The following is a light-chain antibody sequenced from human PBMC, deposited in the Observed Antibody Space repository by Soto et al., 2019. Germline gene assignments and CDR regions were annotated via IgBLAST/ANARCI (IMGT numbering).Light chain of an antibody. CDR1: QTVSTF. V-gene: IGKV1-39*01. J-gene: IGKJ4*01. CDR2: AAS. Sequence: DIQMTQSPSSLSASVGDRVTITCRASQTVSTFLNWYQEKSGKPPKLLIYAASSLQSGVPSRFSGSGSGTDFTLTISSLQPEDFATYYCQQSYSVPLTFGGGTKVEIK. CDR3: QQSYSVPLT.